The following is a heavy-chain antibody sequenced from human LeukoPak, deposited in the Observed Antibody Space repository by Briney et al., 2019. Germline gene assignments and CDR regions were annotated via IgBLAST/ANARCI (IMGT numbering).Heavy chain of an antibody. CDR3: ARLSTTVTFFDY. Sequence: SETLSLTCPVSGGSISSSSYYWGWIRQPPGKGLEWIGSIYYSGSTYYNPSLKSRVTISVDTSKNQFSLKLSSVTAADTAVYYCARLSTTVTFFDYWGQGTLVTVSP. CDR2: IYYSGST. V-gene: IGHV4-39*01. CDR1: GGSISSSSYY. D-gene: IGHD4-17*01. J-gene: IGHJ4*02.